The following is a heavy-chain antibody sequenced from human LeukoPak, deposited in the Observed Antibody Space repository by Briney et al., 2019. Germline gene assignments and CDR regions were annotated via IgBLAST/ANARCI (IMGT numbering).Heavy chain of an antibody. Sequence: GGSLSLSCAASGFTFSNYGMHWVRQAPGKGLEWVSFISYDGSNKFYADSVKGRFTISRDNSKNTLYLEMNSLRAEDTAVYYCAKRSGYGSGWYTADHRGQGTLVTVSS. V-gene: IGHV3-30*18. CDR3: AKRSGYGSGWYTADH. D-gene: IGHD6-19*01. CDR1: GFTFSNYG. CDR2: ISYDGSNK. J-gene: IGHJ4*02.